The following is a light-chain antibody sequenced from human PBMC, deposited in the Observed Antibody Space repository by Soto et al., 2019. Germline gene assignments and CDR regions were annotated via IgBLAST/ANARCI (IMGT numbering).Light chain of an antibody. Sequence: EIVMTQSPATLSVSPGERATLSCRASQSVSSNLAWYQHKPGQAPRLLIYGTSTRATGIPARFSGSGSGTEFTLTISSLQSEDSAVYYCQHYNKWPPTFGPGTKVDI. CDR2: GTS. CDR1: QSVSSN. CDR3: QHYNKWPPT. J-gene: IGKJ3*01. V-gene: IGKV3-15*01.